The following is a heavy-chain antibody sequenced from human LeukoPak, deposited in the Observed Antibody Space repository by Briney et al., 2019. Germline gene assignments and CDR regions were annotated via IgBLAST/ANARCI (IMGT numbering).Heavy chain of an antibody. V-gene: IGHV3-33*01. CDR3: ARGVYDSSGSRRFDI. J-gene: IGHJ3*02. CDR2: IWYDGSNK. Sequence: GGSLRLSCAASGFTFSSYGMHWVRQAPGKGLEWVAVIWYDGSNKYYAGSVKGRFTISRDNSKNTLYLQMNSLRAEDTAVYYCARGVYDSSGSRRFDIWGQGTMVTVSS. D-gene: IGHD3-22*01. CDR1: GFTFSSYG.